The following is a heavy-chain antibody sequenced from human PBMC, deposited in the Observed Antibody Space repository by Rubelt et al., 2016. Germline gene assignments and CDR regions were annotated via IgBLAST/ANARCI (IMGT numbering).Heavy chain of an antibody. D-gene: IGHD3-22*01. CDR3: ARRDSSGYGGDY. CDR2: ICSSGSTI. CDR1: GFTVSSNY. J-gene: IGHJ4*02. Sequence: EVQLVESGGGLVQPGRSLRLSCAASGFTVSSNYMNWVRQAPGKGLEWVSYICSSGSTINKAYSGKGRFTISRENGKKLRYLQMNSLRAEDTAVYYCARRDSSGYGGDYWGQGTLVTVSS. V-gene: IGHV3-48*04.